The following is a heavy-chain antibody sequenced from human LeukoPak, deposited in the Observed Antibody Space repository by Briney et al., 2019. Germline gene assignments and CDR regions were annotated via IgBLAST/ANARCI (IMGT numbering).Heavy chain of an antibody. D-gene: IGHD6-19*01. J-gene: IGHJ4*02. CDR1: GFTFSSDV. Sequence: GGSLRLSCAASGFTFSSDVMSWVRQAPGKGLEWVSAISGSGGYTYYADSVKGRFTISRDNSKNTLNLQMNSLRAEDTAVYYCAKNGYNSGWSLDYWGQGTLVTVSS. V-gene: IGHV3-23*01. CDR3: AKNGYNSGWSLDY. CDR2: ISGSGGYT.